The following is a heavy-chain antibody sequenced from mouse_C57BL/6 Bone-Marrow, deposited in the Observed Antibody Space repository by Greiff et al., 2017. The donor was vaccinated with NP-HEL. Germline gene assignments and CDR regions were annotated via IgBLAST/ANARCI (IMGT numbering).Heavy chain of an antibody. CDR1: GFNIKDDY. V-gene: IGHV14-4*01. J-gene: IGHJ2*01. D-gene: IGHD6-1*01. CDR2: IDPENGDT. Sequence: VHVKQSGAELVRPGASVKLSCTASGFNIKDDYMHWVKQRPEQGLEWIGWIDPENGDTDYASKFQGKATITADTSSNTAYLQLSSLTSEDTAVYYCTATEFDDWGQGTTLTVS. CDR3: TATEFDD.